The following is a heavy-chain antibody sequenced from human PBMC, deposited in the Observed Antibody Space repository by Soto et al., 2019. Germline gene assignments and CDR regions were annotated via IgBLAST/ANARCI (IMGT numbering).Heavy chain of an antibody. J-gene: IGHJ4*02. CDR3: ARHEVWGYCSSTSCPLFDY. Sequence: SETLSLTCTVSGGSISSYYWSWIRQPPGKGLEWIGYIYYSGSTNYNPSLKSRVTISVDTSKNQFSLKLSSVTAADTAVYYCARHEVWGYCSSTSCPLFDYWRQGTPVTVSS. D-gene: IGHD2-2*01. CDR2: IYYSGST. CDR1: GGSISSYY. V-gene: IGHV4-59*08.